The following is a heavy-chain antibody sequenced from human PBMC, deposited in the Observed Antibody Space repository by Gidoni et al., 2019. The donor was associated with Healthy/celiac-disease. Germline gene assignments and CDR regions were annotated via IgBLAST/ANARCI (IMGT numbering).Heavy chain of an antibody. Sequence: EVQLVQSGAEVKQPGESLKISCKGSGYSFTSYWIGWVRQMPGKGLEWMGIIYPGDADTRYSPSFQGQVTISADKSISTAYLQWSSLKASDTAMYYCARLTADAIVPPPGGVARGVIISPYFDYWGQGTLVTVSS. J-gene: IGHJ4*02. D-gene: IGHD3-10*01. CDR1: GYSFTSYW. CDR2: IYPGDADT. V-gene: IGHV5-51*01. CDR3: ARLTADAIVPPPGGVARGVIISPYFDY.